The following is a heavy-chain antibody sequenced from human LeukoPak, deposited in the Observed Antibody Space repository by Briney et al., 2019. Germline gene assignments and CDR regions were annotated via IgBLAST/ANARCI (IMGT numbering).Heavy chain of an antibody. CDR3: ARRSSGVDWNYVPYYGMDV. CDR2: IYSGGST. D-gene: IGHD1-7*01. V-gene: IGHV3-66*04. CDR1: GFTVSSSY. Sequence: PGGSLRLSCTGSGFTVSSSYMSWVRQTPGKGLEWVSVIYSGGSTYYAGSVKGRFTISRDNSKNTLYLQMNSLRAEDTAVYYCARRSSGVDWNYVPYYGMDVWGQGTTVTVSS. J-gene: IGHJ6*02.